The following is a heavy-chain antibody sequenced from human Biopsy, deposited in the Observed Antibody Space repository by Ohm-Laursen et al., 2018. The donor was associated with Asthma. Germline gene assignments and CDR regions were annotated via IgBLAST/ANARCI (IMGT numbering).Heavy chain of an antibody. CDR2: VSNDGIRQ. D-gene: IGHD2-8*02. Sequence: SLRLSCAASGFTFSNYGMHWVRQVAGKGLDWVAVVSNDGIRQYYAEAVKGRFTISRDNSRNTLNLQMNSVRPDDTAVYFCAREGGGVLGSYNGMDVWGPGTTVGVSS. J-gene: IGHJ6*02. V-gene: IGHV3-30*03. CDR3: AREGGGVLGSYNGMDV. CDR1: GFTFSNYG.